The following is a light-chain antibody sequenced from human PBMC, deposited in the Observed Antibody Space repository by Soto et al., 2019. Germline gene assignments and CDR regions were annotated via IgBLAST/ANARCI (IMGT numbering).Light chain of an antibody. CDR1: QSVLYSSNNKNY. J-gene: IGKJ2*01. CDR2: WAS. Sequence: DIVMTQSPDSLAVSLGERATINRKSSQSVLYSSNNKNYLAWFQQKPGQPPKLLIYWASTRESGVPDRFSGSGSGTDFTLTITSLQAEDVAVYYCQQYSSSPRTFGQGTKLEIK. CDR3: QQYSSSPRT. V-gene: IGKV4-1*01.